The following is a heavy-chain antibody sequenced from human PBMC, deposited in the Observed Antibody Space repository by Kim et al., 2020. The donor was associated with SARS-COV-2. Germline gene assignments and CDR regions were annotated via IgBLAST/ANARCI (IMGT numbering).Heavy chain of an antibody. CDR2: ISSSGSTI. CDR3: ARDGARGRITMVRGVIIGNWFDP. Sequence: GGSLRLSCAASGFTFSDYYMRWIRQAPGKGLEWVSYISSSGSTIYYADSVKGRFTISRDNAKNSLSLQMNSLRAEDTAVYYCARDGARGRITMVRGVIIGNWFDPWGQGTLVTVSS. CDR1: GFTFSDYY. V-gene: IGHV3-11*04. D-gene: IGHD3-10*01. J-gene: IGHJ5*02.